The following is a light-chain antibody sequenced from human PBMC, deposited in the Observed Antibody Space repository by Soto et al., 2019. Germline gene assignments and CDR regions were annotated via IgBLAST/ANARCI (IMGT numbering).Light chain of an antibody. CDR3: SSFTTSNTWV. Sequence: QSALTQPASVSGSPGQSIAISCTGTSSDVGAYSYVSWYQQHPGNAPKLMIYEVTNRLSGVSNRFSGSKSGNTASLTISGLQAEDEADYYCSSFTTSNTWVFGGGTKLTVL. CDR1: SSDVGAYSY. V-gene: IGLV2-14*01. CDR2: EVT. J-gene: IGLJ3*02.